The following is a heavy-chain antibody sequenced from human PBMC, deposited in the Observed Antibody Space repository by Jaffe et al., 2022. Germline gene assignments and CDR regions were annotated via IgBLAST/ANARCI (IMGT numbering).Heavy chain of an antibody. J-gene: IGHJ6*03. V-gene: IGHV3-23*01. CDR3: AKDPEYYDFWYSNYYYYMDV. D-gene: IGHD3-3*01. CDR2: ISGSGGST. Sequence: EVQLLESGGGLVQPGGSLRLSCAASGFTFSSYAMSWVRQAPGKGLEWVSAISGSGGSTYYADSVKGRFTISRDNSKNTLYLQMNSLRAEDTAVYYCAKDPEYYDFWYSNYYYYMDVWGKGTTVTVSS. CDR1: GFTFSSYA.